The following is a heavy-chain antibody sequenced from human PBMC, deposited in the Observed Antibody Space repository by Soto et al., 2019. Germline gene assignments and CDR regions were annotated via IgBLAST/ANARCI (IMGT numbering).Heavy chain of an antibody. CDR3: ARERTMIYAGGAFDI. D-gene: IGHD3-22*01. Sequence: GGSLRLSCAASGFTFSSYAMHWVRQAPGKGLEWVAVISYDGSNKYYADSVKGRFTISTDNSKNTLYLQMNSLRAEDTAVYYCARERTMIYAGGAFDIWGQGTMVTVSS. J-gene: IGHJ3*02. V-gene: IGHV3-30-3*01. CDR1: GFTFSSYA. CDR2: ISYDGSNK.